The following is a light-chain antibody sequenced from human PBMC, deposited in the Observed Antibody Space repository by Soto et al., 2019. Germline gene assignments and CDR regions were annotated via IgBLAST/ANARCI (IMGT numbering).Light chain of an antibody. CDR1: SSDVVNYNY. Sequence: SVRNHPRSGSWSPVQSVAIACTGASSDVVNYNYVSWYQQHPDKAPKLMIYDVNKRPSGVPDRFSGSKSGNTASLTLSGLQAEDEADSSCCSYAGSSTYVFGSGTTITV. CDR3: CSYAGSSTYV. CDR2: DVN. J-gene: IGLJ1*01. V-gene: IGLV2-11*01.